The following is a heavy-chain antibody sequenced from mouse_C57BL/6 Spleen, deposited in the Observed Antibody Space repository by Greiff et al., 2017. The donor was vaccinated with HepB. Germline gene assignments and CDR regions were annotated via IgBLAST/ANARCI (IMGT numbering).Heavy chain of an antibody. Sequence: VQLQQSGPELVKPGASVKISCKASGYAFSSSWMNWVKQRPGKGLEWIGRIYPGDGDTNYNGKFKGKATLTADKSSSTAYMQLSSLTSEDSAVYFCARGAAYSNLDYWGQGTTLTVSS. V-gene: IGHV1-82*01. J-gene: IGHJ2*01. CDR2: IYPGDGDT. CDR1: GYAFSSSW. D-gene: IGHD2-5*01. CDR3: ARGAAYSNLDY.